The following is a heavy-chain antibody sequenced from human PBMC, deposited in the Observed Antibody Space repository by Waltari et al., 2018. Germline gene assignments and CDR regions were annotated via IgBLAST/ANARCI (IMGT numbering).Heavy chain of an antibody. D-gene: IGHD6-6*01. J-gene: IGHJ5*02. Sequence: QVQLVQSGAEVKKPGASVKVSCKASGYTFTSYDINWVRQATGQGLEWMGWMNPNSGNTGYAQKFQGRVTMTSNTSIITAYMELSSLRSEDTAVYYCARRVNAARKGNWFDPWGQGTLVTVSS. V-gene: IGHV1-8*01. CDR3: ARRVNAARKGNWFDP. CDR1: GYTFTSYD. CDR2: MNPNSGNT.